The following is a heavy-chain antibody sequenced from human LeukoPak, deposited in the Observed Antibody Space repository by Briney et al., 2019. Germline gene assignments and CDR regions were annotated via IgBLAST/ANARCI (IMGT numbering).Heavy chain of an antibody. CDR1: GFTFSSYS. Sequence: PGSSLRLSCAASGFTFSSYSMNWVRQAPGKGLEWVSSISSSSSYIYYADSVKGRFTISRDNAKNSLYLQMNSLRAEDTAVYYCARDFPYDSSGYYNSDAFDIWGQGTMVTVSS. D-gene: IGHD3-22*01. CDR2: ISSSSSYI. V-gene: IGHV3-21*01. J-gene: IGHJ3*02. CDR3: ARDFPYDSSGYYNSDAFDI.